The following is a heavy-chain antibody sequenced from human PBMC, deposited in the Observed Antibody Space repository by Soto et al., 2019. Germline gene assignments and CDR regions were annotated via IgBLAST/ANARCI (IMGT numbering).Heavy chain of an antibody. CDR1: GYTLTELS. CDR2: FDPEDGET. D-gene: IGHD2-15*01. CDR3: ATKTPADIVVVVGAFDI. Sequence: ASVKVSCKVSGYTLTELSMHWVRQAPGKGLEWMGGFDPEDGETIYAQKFQGRVTMTEDTSTDTAYMELSSLRSEDTAVYYCATKTPADIVVVVGAFDIWGKGTMVTVSS. J-gene: IGHJ3*02. V-gene: IGHV1-24*01.